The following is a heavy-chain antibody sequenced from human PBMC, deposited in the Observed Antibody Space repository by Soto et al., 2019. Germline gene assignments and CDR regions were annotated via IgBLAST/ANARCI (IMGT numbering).Heavy chain of an antibody. CDR1: GGSIRDYY. CDR2: IYYTGST. Sequence: SETLSLTCTVSGGSIRDYYWSWIRQPPGKGLEWVGFIYYTGSTNYDPSLKSRLTISLDTSKNQFSLKLNSVTAADTAVYYCASGAYWNFAYWGQGALVTVSS. J-gene: IGHJ4*02. V-gene: IGHV4-59*08. CDR3: ASGAYWNFAY. D-gene: IGHD1-1*01.